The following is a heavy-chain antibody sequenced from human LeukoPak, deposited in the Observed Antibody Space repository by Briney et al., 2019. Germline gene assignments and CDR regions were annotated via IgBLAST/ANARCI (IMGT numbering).Heavy chain of an antibody. J-gene: IGHJ5*02. CDR2: IYHSGST. V-gene: IGHV4-59*01. CDR3: ARDLAAAGTIDP. D-gene: IGHD6-13*01. Sequence: SETLSLTCTVSGGSISSYYWSWIRQPPGKGLEWIGYIYHSGSTNYNPSLKSRATISEDTSKNQFSLKLSSVTAADTAVYCCARDLAAAGTIDPWGQGTLVTVSS. CDR1: GGSISSYY.